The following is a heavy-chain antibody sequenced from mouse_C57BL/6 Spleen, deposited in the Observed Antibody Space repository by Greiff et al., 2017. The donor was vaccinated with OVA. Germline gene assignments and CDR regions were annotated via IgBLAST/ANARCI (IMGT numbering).Heavy chain of an antibody. V-gene: IGHV5-9*01. D-gene: IGHD1-1*01. CDR3: ARRGPYGSSPFDY. J-gene: IGHJ2*01. Sequence: EVQVVESGGGLVKPGGSLKLSCAASGFTFSSYTMSWVRQTPEKRLEWVATISGGGGNTYYPDSVKGRFTISRDNAKNTLYLQMSSLRSEDTALYYCARRGPYGSSPFDYWGQGTTLTVSS. CDR2: ISGGGGNT. CDR1: GFTFSSYT.